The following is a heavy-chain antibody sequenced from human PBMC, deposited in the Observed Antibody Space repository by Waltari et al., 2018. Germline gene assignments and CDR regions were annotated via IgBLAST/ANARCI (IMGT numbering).Heavy chain of an antibody. CDR2: IFYSGST. J-gene: IGHJ4*02. CDR3: ARIRGAGLLDY. V-gene: IGHV4-30-4*01. Sequence: QVQLQESGPGLVKPSQTLYLTCTVSGGSISSGNYYWSWIRQSPGNGLELIGKIFYSGSTYYNPSLKSRLTISVDKSKNQFSLKMSSVTAADTAVYYCARIRGAGLLDYWGQGTLVTVSS. CDR1: GGSISSGNYY. D-gene: IGHD3-10*01.